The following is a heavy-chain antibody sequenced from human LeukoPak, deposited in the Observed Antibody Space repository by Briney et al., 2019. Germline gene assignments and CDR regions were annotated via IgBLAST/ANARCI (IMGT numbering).Heavy chain of an antibody. Sequence: SETLSLTCAVYGGSFSCYYWSWIRQPPGKGLEWIGEINHSGSTNYNPSLKSRVTISVDTSKNQFSLKLNSVTAAYTALYYCARERSDYYMDVWGKGTTVTISS. CDR2: INHSGST. V-gene: IGHV4-34*01. J-gene: IGHJ6*03. CDR1: GGSFSCYY. CDR3: ARERSDYYMDV.